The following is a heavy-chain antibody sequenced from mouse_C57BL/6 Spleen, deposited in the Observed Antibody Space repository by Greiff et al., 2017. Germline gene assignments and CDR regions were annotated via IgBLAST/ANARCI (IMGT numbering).Heavy chain of an antibody. CDR2: IRNKANNHAT. J-gene: IGHJ3*01. D-gene: IGHD1-1*01. Sequence: DVHLVESGGGLVQPGGSMKLSCAASGFTFSDAWMDWVRQSPEKGLEWVAEIRNKANNHATYYAESVKGRFTISRDDSKSSVYLQMNSLRAEGTGIYYCTSVYCYGSRGFAYWGQGTLVTVSA. CDR3: TSVYCYGSRGFAY. CDR1: GFTFSDAW. V-gene: IGHV6-6*01.